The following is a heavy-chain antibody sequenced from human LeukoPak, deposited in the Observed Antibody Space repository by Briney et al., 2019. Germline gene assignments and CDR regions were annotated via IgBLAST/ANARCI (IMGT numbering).Heavy chain of an antibody. D-gene: IGHD3-16*01. Sequence: SETLSLTCTVSGGSISSNTYYWGWIRQLPGKGLEWIGNIYHSGSTYYNPSLKSRVTISVDTSKNQFSLKLSSVTAADTAVYYCARVRYYDYVWGTDNAFDIWGQGTVVTVSS. CDR1: GGSISSNTYY. CDR2: IYHSGST. CDR3: ARVRYYDYVWGTDNAFDI. J-gene: IGHJ3*02. V-gene: IGHV4-39*07.